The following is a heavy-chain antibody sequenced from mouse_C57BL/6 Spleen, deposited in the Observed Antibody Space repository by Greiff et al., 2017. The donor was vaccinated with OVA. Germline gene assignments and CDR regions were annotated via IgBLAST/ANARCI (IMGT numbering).Heavy chain of an antibody. J-gene: IGHJ2*01. CDR1: GYTFTSYW. D-gene: IGHD2-5*01. Sequence: QVQLKQPGAELVKPGASVKMSCKASGYTFTSYWITWVKQRPGQGLEWIGDIYPGSGSTNYNEKFKSKATLTVDTSSSTAYMQLSSLTSEDSAVYYCARRGIVTTSYYFDYWGQGTTLTVSS. V-gene: IGHV1-55*01. CDR3: ARRGIVTTSYYFDY. CDR2: IYPGSGST.